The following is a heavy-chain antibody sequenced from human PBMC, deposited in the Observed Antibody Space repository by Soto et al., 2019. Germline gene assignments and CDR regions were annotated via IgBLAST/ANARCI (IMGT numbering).Heavy chain of an antibody. Sequence: ASVKVSCKASGYTFTSYGISWGRQAPGQGLEWMGWISAYNGNTNYAQKLQGRVTITTDTSTSTAYMELRSLRSDDTAVYFCARSPFLYLYSGSYWFDPWGQGTLVTVSS. D-gene: IGHD1-26*01. CDR2: ISAYNGNT. CDR3: ARSPFLYLYSGSYWFDP. J-gene: IGHJ5*02. V-gene: IGHV1-18*01. CDR1: GYTFTSYG.